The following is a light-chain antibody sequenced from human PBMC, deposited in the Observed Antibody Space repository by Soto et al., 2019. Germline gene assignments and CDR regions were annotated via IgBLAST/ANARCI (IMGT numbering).Light chain of an antibody. CDR3: QQYDNLPYT. J-gene: IGKJ2*01. Sequence: DIQMTQSPSSLSASVGDRVTIACQASQDINNYLNWYQQKPGKAPKLLIYGASNLEMGVPSRFSGSGSGTHFTFTISSLQPEDIATYYCQQYDNLPYTFGQGTKLEL. CDR1: QDINNY. CDR2: GAS. V-gene: IGKV1-33*01.